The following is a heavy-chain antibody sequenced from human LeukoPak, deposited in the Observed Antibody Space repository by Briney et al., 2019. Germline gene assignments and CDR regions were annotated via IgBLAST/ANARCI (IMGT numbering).Heavy chain of an antibody. CDR3: AKASIADAFDI. D-gene: IGHD6-13*01. Sequence: PGRSLRLSCAASGFTFDDYAMHWVRQAPGKGLEWVSGISWNSGSIGYADSVKGRFTISRDDAKNSLYLQMNSLRAEDMALYYCAKASIADAFDIWGQGTMVTVSS. CDR2: ISWNSGSI. V-gene: IGHV3-9*03. J-gene: IGHJ3*02. CDR1: GFTFDDYA.